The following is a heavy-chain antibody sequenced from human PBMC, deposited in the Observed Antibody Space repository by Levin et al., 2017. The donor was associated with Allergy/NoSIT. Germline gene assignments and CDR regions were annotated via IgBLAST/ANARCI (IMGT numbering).Heavy chain of an antibody. CDR1: GFTFSNHW. Sequence: GGSLRLSCAASGFTFSNHWMHWVCQVPGKGLVWVSRITSDGRDTKYADSVMGRFTISRDNARNTLHLQMNSLRAEDTAVYYCARGDCSSTSCLAYWGQGTLVTVSS. J-gene: IGHJ4*02. D-gene: IGHD2-2*01. CDR2: ITSDGRDT. V-gene: IGHV3-74*03. CDR3: ARGDCSSTSCLAY.